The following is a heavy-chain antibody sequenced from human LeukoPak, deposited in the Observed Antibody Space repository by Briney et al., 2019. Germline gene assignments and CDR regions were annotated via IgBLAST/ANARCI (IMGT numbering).Heavy chain of an antibody. Sequence: SETLSLTCTVSGGSISSYYWSWIRQPAGKGLEWIGRFYTSGSTNYNPSFRSRVTMSVDTSKKEFSLKLSSVTAADTAVYYCARDPNYDFWSGPGFFDLWGRGTLVTVSS. CDR2: FYTSGST. CDR3: ARDPNYDFWSGPGFFDL. V-gene: IGHV4-4*07. J-gene: IGHJ2*01. CDR1: GGSISSYY. D-gene: IGHD3-3*01.